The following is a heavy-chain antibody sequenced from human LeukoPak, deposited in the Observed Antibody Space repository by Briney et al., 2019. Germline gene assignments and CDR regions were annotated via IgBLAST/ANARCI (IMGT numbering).Heavy chain of an antibody. J-gene: IGHJ4*02. V-gene: IGHV3-48*03. D-gene: IGHD1-26*01. CDR3: AREGGGGSYADY. CDR2: MHRSGTTV. Sequence: GESLTLSCVASGFTFSSCQMNWVSPPPGKGLVWLYYMHRSGTTVYYADSVRGRFTVSRDNTKNSLYLQMNSLRAEDAAVYYCAREGGGGSYADYWGEGTHVTVSS. CDR1: GFTFSSCQ.